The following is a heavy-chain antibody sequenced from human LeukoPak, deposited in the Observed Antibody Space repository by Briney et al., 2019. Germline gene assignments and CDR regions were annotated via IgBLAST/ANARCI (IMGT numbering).Heavy chain of an antibody. J-gene: IGHJ4*02. Sequence: SETLSLTCTVSGGSISNYYWTWLRQPPGKGLEWIGEINHSGSTNYNPSLKSRVTISVDPSKNQFSLKLSSVTAADTAVYYCARVGMATIDYWGQGTLVTVSS. CDR1: GGSISNYY. CDR3: ARVGMATIDY. CDR2: INHSGST. V-gene: IGHV4-34*01. D-gene: IGHD5-24*01.